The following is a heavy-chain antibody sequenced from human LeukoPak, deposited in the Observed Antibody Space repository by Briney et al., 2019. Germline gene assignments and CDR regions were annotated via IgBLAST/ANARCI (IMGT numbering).Heavy chain of an antibody. CDR3: AKDPIVFNSGDYYLGAFNI. Sequence: QPGGSLRLSCEASGFTFSSCALSWVRQAPGKGLEWVSAISGGGGKTWYADSVKGRFTISRDNSKNTLYLQMNSLRAEDTALYYCAKDPIVFNSGDYYLGAFNIWGRGAMVTVSS. J-gene: IGHJ3*02. CDR2: ISGGGGKT. V-gene: IGHV3-23*01. CDR1: GFTFSSCA. D-gene: IGHD2-21*02.